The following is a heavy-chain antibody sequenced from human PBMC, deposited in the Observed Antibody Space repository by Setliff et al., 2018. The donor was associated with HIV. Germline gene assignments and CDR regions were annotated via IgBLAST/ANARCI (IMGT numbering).Heavy chain of an antibody. J-gene: IGHJ4*02. V-gene: IGHV1-2*02. Sequence: ASVKVSCKASGYIFTGYYIHWVRQAPGQGLEWMGWINPNSGGTKYAQKFQGRVTVTRDTPISTAYMELSRLKSDDTAVYYCAREGFGNTGDMPMAVLDYWGQGTRVTVSS. D-gene: IGHD3-3*01. CDR1: GYIFTGYY. CDR3: AREGFGNTGDMPMAVLDY. CDR2: INPNSGGT.